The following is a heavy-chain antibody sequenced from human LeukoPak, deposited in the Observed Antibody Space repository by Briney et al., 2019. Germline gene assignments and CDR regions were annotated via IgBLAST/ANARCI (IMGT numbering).Heavy chain of an antibody. CDR2: IIPMLGIS. CDR1: GGTFSNFA. Sequence: SVKVSCKASGGTFSNFAISWVRQAPGQGLEWMGRIIPMLGISNYAQKFQGRVTMTRDTSTSTVYMELSSLRSEDTAVYYCARTTIYYYYMDVWGKGTTVTVSS. CDR3: ARTTIYYYYMDV. V-gene: IGHV1-69*04. J-gene: IGHJ6*03. D-gene: IGHD5-12*01.